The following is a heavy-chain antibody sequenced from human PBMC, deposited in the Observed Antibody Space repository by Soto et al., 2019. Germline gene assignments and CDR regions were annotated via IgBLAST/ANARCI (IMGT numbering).Heavy chain of an antibody. CDR1: GFTFSSYW. CDR2: VNGDGSST. J-gene: IGHJ4*02. CDR3: AGGGPYRRSGVAY. Sequence: EVQLVESGGGLVQPGGSLRLSCAASGFTFSSYWMHWVRQAPGKGLVWVSRVNGDGSSTSYADSVKGRLTISRDNAKNNRYLEMNRLRIEDTAVYYCAGGGPYRRSGVAYWGQGTMVTVSS. D-gene: IGHD3-10*01. V-gene: IGHV3-74*01.